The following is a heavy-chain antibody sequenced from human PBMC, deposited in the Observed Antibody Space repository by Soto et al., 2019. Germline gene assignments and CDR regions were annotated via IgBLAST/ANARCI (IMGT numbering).Heavy chain of an antibody. V-gene: IGHV3-21*01. CDR1: GFTFSSYS. D-gene: IGHD3-10*01. CDR2: ISSSSSYI. Sequence: EVQLVESGGGLVKPGGSLRLSCAAPGFTFSSYSMNWVRQAPGKGLEWVSSISSSSSYIYYADSVKGRFTISRDNAKNSLYLQMNSLRAEDTAVYYCARVGSGSYYTNYYYYGMDVWGQGTTVTVSS. J-gene: IGHJ6*02. CDR3: ARVGSGSYYTNYYYYGMDV.